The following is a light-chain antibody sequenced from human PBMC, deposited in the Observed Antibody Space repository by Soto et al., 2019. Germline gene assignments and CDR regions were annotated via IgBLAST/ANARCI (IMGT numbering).Light chain of an antibody. V-gene: IGKV3-11*01. CDR3: QQRSNWSPPFT. Sequence: NVLTQSPATLSLSPGERATLSWRASQSVGIYLAWYQQKPGQAPRLLIYDAFQRATGIPARFSGSGSGTDFTLTISSLEPEDSAVYYCQQRSNWSPPFTFGPGTKVEIK. CDR2: DAF. CDR1: QSVGIY. J-gene: IGKJ2*01.